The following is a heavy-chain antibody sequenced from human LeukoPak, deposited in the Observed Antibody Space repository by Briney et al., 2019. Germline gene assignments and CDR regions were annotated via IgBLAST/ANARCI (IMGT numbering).Heavy chain of an antibody. D-gene: IGHD2-15*01. CDR1: GFTFSSYW. V-gene: IGHV3-7*01. J-gene: IGHJ5*02. CDR2: IKQDGSEK. Sequence: GGSLRLSCAASGFTFSSYWMSWVRQAPGKGLEWVANIKQDGSEKYYVDSVKGRFTISRDNAKNPLYLQMNSLRAEDTAVYYCARDLVVVVAATSFKWFDPWGQGTLVTVSS. CDR3: ARDLVVVVAATSFKWFDP.